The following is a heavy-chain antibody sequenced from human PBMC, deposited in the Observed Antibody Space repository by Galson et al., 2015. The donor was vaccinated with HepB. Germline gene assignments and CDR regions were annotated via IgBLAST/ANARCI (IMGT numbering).Heavy chain of an antibody. J-gene: IGHJ4*02. D-gene: IGHD3-3*01. Sequence: SLRLSCAASGFTFSSHWMHWVRQASGEGLEWVSRVNSDGSSTIYADSVKGRFTISRDNAKSTLHLQLSSLRAEDTATYYCARVGPEWTNDYWGRVTLVTVSS. CDR2: VNSDGSST. CDR1: GFTFSSHW. V-gene: IGHV3-74*01. CDR3: ARVGPEWTNDY.